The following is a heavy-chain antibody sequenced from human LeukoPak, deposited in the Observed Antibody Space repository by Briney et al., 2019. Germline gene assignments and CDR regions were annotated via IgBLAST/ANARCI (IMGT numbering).Heavy chain of an antibody. Sequence: GGSLRLSCAASGFTFDDYAMHWVRQAPGKGLEWVSGISWNSGSIGYADSVKGRFTISRDNAKNSLYLQMNSLRAEDMALYYCAKDTVEMATIGDAFDIWGQGTMVTVSS. CDR1: GFTFDDYA. J-gene: IGHJ3*02. D-gene: IGHD5-24*01. V-gene: IGHV3-9*03. CDR3: AKDTVEMATIGDAFDI. CDR2: ISWNSGSI.